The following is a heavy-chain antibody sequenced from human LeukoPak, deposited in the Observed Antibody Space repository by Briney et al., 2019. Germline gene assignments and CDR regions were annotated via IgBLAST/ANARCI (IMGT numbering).Heavy chain of an antibody. CDR2: IWYDGSNK. CDR1: GFTFSSYG. V-gene: IGHV3-33*01. J-gene: IGHJ4*02. Sequence: GGSLRLSCAASGFTFSSYGMHWVRQAPGKGLEWVAVIWYDGSNKYYADSVKGRFTISRDNSKNTLYLQMNSLRAEDTAVYYCARDHSSNYVGFDYWGQGTPVTVSS. CDR3: ARDHSSNYVGFDY. D-gene: IGHD4-11*01.